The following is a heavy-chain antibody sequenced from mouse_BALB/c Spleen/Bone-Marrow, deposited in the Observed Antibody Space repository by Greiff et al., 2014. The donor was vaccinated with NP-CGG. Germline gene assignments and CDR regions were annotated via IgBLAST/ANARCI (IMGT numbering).Heavy chain of an antibody. J-gene: IGHJ3*01. CDR3: ASYYRYDGAY. D-gene: IGHD2-14*01. V-gene: IGHV2-9*02. CDR2: IWAGGST. Sequence: VHLVESGPGLVAPSQSLSITCTVSGFSFTNYGVHWVRQPPGKGLEWLGVIWAGGSTNYNSALMSRLTISKDNSKSQVFLKMSSLQTDDTAMYYCASYYRYDGAYWGQGTLVTVSA. CDR1: GFSFTNYG.